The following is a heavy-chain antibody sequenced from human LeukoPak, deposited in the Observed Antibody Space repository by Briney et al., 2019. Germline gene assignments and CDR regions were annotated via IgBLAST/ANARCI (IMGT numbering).Heavy chain of an antibody. CDR1: GFTFSSYA. CDR3: ARDAVWSGYYRYYGMDV. Sequence: GGSLRLSCAASGFTFSSYAMSWVRQAPGKGLEWVSAISGSGGSTYYADSVKGRFTISRDNSKNTLYLQMNSLRAEDTAVYYCARDAVWSGYYRYYGMDVWGQGTTVTVSS. V-gene: IGHV3-23*01. CDR2: ISGSGGST. J-gene: IGHJ6*02. D-gene: IGHD3-3*01.